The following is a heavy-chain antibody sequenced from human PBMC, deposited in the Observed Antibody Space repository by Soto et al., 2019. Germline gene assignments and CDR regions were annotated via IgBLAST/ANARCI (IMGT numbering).Heavy chain of an antibody. J-gene: IGHJ6*02. CDR2: IYYSGST. CDR3: ARRMIRFSVTSYYYYYGMDV. CDR1: GGSVSSGSYY. D-gene: IGHD3-3*01. Sequence: SETLSLTXTVSGGSVSSGSYYWSWIRQPPGKGLEWIGYIYYSGSTNYNPSLKSRVTISVDTSKNQFSLKLSSVTAADTAVYYCARRMIRFSVTSYYYYYGMDVWGQGTTVTVSS. V-gene: IGHV4-61*01.